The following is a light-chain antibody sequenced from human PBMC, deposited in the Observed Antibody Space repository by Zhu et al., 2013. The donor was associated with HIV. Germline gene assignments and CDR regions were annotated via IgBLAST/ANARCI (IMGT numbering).Light chain of an antibody. V-gene: IGKV1-39*01. CDR2: DAS. J-gene: IGKJ2*01. CDR1: QSISSY. Sequence: DIQMTQSPSSVSASVGDRVTITCRASQSISSYLNWYQQKPGKAPKLLIYDASSLQSGVPSRFSGSGSGTDFTLTISSLQPEDFATYYCQQSYSTLMYTFGQGTKPGDQT. CDR3: QQSYSTLMYT.